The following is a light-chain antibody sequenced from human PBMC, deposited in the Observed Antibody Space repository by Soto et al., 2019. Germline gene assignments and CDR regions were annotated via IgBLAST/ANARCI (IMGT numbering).Light chain of an antibody. Sequence: DIQMTQSPSTLSASVGDTVTVTCRASQSVSGWLAWYQQKPGKAPKLLIYDVSSLESGLPSRFSGSGSGTEFILTISSLQPDDFATYYCQQYDSYSWTFGQGTKVDIK. CDR1: QSVSGW. CDR2: DVS. V-gene: IGKV1-5*01. J-gene: IGKJ1*01. CDR3: QQYDSYSWT.